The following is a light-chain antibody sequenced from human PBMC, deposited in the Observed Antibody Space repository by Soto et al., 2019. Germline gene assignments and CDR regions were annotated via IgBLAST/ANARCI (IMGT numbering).Light chain of an antibody. CDR1: QSLTSAY. J-gene: IGKJ1*01. CDR3: QQANDWPPT. Sequence: EIVLTQSPNTLSLSPGERATLSCRASQSLTSAYLVWYQQKPGLAPRLLIYGSSNRATGIPDRFSGSGSGTDFTLTISRLEPEDFAVYYCQQANDWPPTFGQGTRV. V-gene: IGKV3D-20*02. CDR2: GSS.